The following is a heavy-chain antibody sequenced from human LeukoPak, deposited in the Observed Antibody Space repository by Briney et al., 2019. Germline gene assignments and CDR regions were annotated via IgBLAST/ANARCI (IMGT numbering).Heavy chain of an antibody. CDR2: IYYSGST. D-gene: IGHD4-17*01. CDR1: GGSISSSSYY. V-gene: IGHV4-39*07. CDR3: ARDLTSSTVTTMEVDRFDY. J-gene: IGHJ4*02. Sequence: KPSETLSLTCTVSGGSISSSSYYWGWIRQPPGKGLEWIGSIYYSGSTYYNPSLKSRVTISVDTSKNQFSLELSSVTAADTAVYYCARDLTSSTVTTMEVDRFDYWGQGTLVTVSS.